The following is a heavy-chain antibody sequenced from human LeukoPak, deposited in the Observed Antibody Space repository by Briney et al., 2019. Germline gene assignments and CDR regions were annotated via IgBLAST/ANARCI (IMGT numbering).Heavy chain of an antibody. Sequence: SVKVSCKASGGTFSSYAISWVRQAPGQGLEWMGRIIPIFGTANYAQKFQGRVTITADKSTSTAYMELSSLRSEDTAVYYCARLGWPPPHDYVWGSHSNDAFDIWGQGTMVTVSS. J-gene: IGHJ3*02. CDR2: IIPIFGTA. V-gene: IGHV1-69*06. D-gene: IGHD3-16*01. CDR3: ARLGWPPPHDYVWGSHSNDAFDI. CDR1: GGTFSSYA.